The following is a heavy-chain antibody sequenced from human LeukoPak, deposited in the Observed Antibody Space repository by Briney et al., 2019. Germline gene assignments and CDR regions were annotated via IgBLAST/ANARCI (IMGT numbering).Heavy chain of an antibody. Sequence: ETLSLTXAVYGGSFSGYYWSWIRQPPGKGLEWIGEINHSGSTNYNPSLKSRVTISVDTSKNQFSLKLSSVTAADTAVYYCARRSLRYFDWLLREDYFDYWGQGTLVTVSS. CDR3: ARRSLRYFDWLLREDYFDY. CDR1: GGSFSGYY. D-gene: IGHD3-9*01. CDR2: INHSGST. J-gene: IGHJ4*02. V-gene: IGHV4-34*01.